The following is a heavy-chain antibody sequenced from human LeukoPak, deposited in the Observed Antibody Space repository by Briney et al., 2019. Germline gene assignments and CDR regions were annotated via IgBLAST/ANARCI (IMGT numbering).Heavy chain of an antibody. CDR2: ISGSGGST. Sequence: PGGSLRLSCAASGFNLGDYDINWVRQAPGKWLDSVSAISGSGGSTYYADSVKGRFAISRDNSKNTLYLQMNSLRAEDTAIYYCAKVYASGSYPYYFDYWGQGTLVTVSS. CDR1: GFNLGDYD. D-gene: IGHD3-10*01. J-gene: IGHJ4*02. CDR3: AKVYASGSYPYYFDY. V-gene: IGHV3-23*01.